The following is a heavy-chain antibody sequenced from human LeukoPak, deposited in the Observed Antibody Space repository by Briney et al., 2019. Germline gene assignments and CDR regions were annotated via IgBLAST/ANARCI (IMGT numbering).Heavy chain of an antibody. CDR3: ARDCSSTSCLRRAFDI. Sequence: SETLSLTCTVSGGSISSSSYYWGWTRQPPGKGLEWIGSIYYSGSTYYNPSLKSRVTISVDTSKNQFSLKLSSVTAADTAVYYCARDCSSTSCLRRAFDIWGQGTMVTVSS. CDR2: IYYSGST. CDR1: GGSISSSSYY. V-gene: IGHV4-39*07. D-gene: IGHD2-2*01. J-gene: IGHJ3*02.